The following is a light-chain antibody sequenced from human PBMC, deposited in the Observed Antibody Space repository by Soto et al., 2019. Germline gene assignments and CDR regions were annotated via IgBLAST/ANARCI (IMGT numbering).Light chain of an antibody. CDR2: RNN. CDR1: RSNIGSNY. Sequence: QSALTQPPSASGTPGQRVTISCSGSRSNIGSNYVYWHQQLPGTAPKLLISRNNQRPSGVPDRFSGSKSGTSASLAISGLRSEDEADYYCAAWDDSLSGLYVFGTGTKLTVL. V-gene: IGLV1-47*01. J-gene: IGLJ1*01. CDR3: AAWDDSLSGLYV.